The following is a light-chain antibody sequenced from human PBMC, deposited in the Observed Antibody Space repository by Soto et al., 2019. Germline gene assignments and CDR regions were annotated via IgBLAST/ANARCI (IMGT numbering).Light chain of an antibody. CDR3: QQYNTWYT. J-gene: IGKJ2*01. Sequence: IVMTQYPATLSVSPGERATISCRASQSVGNNLAWYQLKPGQAPRLLIFDASTKATGIPARFSGTGSGTGFTLTISSLQSEDFAVCYCQQYNTWYTFGQGTKLEIK. V-gene: IGKV3-15*01. CDR1: QSVGNN. CDR2: DAS.